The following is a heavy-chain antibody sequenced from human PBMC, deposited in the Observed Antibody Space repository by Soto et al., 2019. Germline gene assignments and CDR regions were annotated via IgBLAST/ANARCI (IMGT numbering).Heavy chain of an antibody. CDR3: LRTTRARCSCTICYSSDLDY. CDR2: ISSDGSST. D-gene: IGHD2-2*02. V-gene: IGHV3-74*01. CDR1: GFTFSSYW. J-gene: IGHJ4*02. Sequence: EVQLVESGGGLVQPGGSLRLSCAASGFTFSSYWMHWVRQAPGKGLVWVSRISSDGSSTSYADSVKGRFTISRDKAKNTLNLQMDSLRDADTVVYYCLRTTRARCSCTICYSSDLDYWGRGTLVTVSS.